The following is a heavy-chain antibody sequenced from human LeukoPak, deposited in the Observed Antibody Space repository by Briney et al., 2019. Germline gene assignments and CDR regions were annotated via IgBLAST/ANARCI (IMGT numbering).Heavy chain of an antibody. CDR3: ARAGSHWHYVY. D-gene: IGHD3-10*01. V-gene: IGHV3-7*01. CDR1: GYTFSGFS. Sequence: GGSLRLSCAASGYTFSGFSMSWVRQSPTKGLGWVANIKQDGSERYYVDSVKGRFTISRDNAKNSLSLQMNNLRVEDTAVYYCARAGSHWHYVYWGQGTVVTVSS. J-gene: IGHJ4*02. CDR2: IKQDGSER.